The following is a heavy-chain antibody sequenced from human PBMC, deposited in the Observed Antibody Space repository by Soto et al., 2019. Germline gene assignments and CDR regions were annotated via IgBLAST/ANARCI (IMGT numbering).Heavy chain of an antibody. CDR3: ARDHWGYIYELFDYYYGMYV. D-gene: IGHD5-18*01. CDR2: ISAYNGNT. CDR1: GYTFTSYG. Sequence: QVQLVQSGAEVKKPGASVKVSCKASGYTFTSYGISWVRQAPGQGLEWMGWISAYNGNTNYAQKLQGRVTMTTDTSTSTAYMELRSLRSDDTAVYYCARDHWGYIYELFDYYYGMYVWGQGTTVTVSS. J-gene: IGHJ6*02. V-gene: IGHV1-18*01.